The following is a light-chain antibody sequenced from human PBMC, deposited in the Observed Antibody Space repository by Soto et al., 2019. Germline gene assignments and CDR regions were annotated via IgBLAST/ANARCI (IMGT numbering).Light chain of an antibody. V-gene: IGKV3-20*01. J-gene: IGKJ4*01. CDR2: GAS. CDR3: QQYGSSPLT. CDR1: QSVRSSY. Sequence: EIVLTQSPGTLSLSPGERATLSCRASQSVRSSYLAWYQQKPGQAPRLLIYGASSRATAIPDRFIGSGSGTDFTLTITTLEPEDFAVYNCQQYGSSPLTFGGGTKVEIK.